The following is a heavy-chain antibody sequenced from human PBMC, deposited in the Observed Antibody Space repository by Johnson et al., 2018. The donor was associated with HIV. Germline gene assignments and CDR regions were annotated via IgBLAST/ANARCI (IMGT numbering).Heavy chain of an antibody. J-gene: IGHJ3*02. CDR2: ISYDGSNK. V-gene: IGHV3-30-3*01. Sequence: QVQLLESGGGVVQPGRSLRLSCAASGFTFSSYAMHWVRQAPGKGLEWVAVISYDGSNKYYADSVKGRFTISRDNSENTLYLQMNSRRAGGTAVYYCARGGSHITIFGVDINMGAFDIWGQGTLVTVSS. D-gene: IGHD3-3*01. CDR1: GFTFSSYA. CDR3: ARGGSHITIFGVDINMGAFDI.